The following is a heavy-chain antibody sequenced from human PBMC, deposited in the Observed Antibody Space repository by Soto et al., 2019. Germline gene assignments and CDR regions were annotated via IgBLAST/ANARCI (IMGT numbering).Heavy chain of an antibody. V-gene: IGHV4-59*01. Sequence: QVQLQESGPGLVRPSEILSLTCTVSGGSISRYYWSWIRQPPGKGLEWIGCIYYSGSTNYSPSLRGESTNPAAPSKTNSPLRLGPGTLAARALYSVAGDRLYNAVSVYQRVESFDSGAKGQ. D-gene: IGHD1-1*01. CDR3: AGDRLYNAVSVYQRVESFDS. J-gene: IGHJ3*01. CDR1: GGSISRYY. CDR2: IYYSGST.